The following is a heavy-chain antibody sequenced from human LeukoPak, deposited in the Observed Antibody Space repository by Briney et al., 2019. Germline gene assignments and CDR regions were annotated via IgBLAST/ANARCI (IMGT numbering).Heavy chain of an antibody. CDR1: KDTFDNYW. CDR2: IFPGDSDA. CDR3: VRTSPQIWFDP. J-gene: IGHJ5*02. V-gene: IGHV5-51*01. Sequence: GESLKISCNGSKDTFDNYWIGWVRQMPGKGLEWMGYIFPGDSDATYGPSFQGQVTISADRSINTAYLQRSSLKASDTAMYFCVRTSPQIWFDPWGQGTQVTVSS.